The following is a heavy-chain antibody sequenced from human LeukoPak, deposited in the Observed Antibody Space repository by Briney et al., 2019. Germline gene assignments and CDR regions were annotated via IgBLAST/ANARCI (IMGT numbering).Heavy chain of an antibody. J-gene: IGHJ3*01. CDR3: ARPEAVDGTTPGAFDL. D-gene: IGHD6-19*01. CDR2: IYPADSDT. Sequence: GESLKISCQASGYSFTSYWIAWVRQRPGKGLEWMGVIYPADSDTRYSSSFQGQVTISADKSITAAYLQWSSLKASDTAMYYCARPEAVDGTTPGAFDLWGQGTMVTVSS. V-gene: IGHV5-51*01. CDR1: GYSFTSYW.